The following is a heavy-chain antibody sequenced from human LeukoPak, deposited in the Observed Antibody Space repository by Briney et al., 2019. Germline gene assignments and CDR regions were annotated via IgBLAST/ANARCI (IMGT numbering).Heavy chain of an antibody. Sequence: SVKVSCKASGGTFSSYAISWVRQAPGQGLEWMGGIIPIFGTANYAQRFQGRVTITADESTSTAYMELSSLRSEDTAVCYCARSSRYSYGLEYWGQGTLVTVSS. CDR3: ARSSRYSYGLEY. CDR2: IIPIFGTA. D-gene: IGHD5-18*01. J-gene: IGHJ4*02. CDR1: GGTFSSYA. V-gene: IGHV1-69*01.